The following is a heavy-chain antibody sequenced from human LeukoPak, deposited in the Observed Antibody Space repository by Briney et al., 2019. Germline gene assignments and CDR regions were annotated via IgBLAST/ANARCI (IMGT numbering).Heavy chain of an antibody. V-gene: IGHV4-59*01. Sequence: SETLSLTCSVSGGTLTSYYWGWIRQPPGKGLEWIGYIYYGGITNYNPSLKSRVTISRDTSKNQFSLKLNSVTAADTAVYYCARYASGTYYSPFDIWGQETLVPVSS. CDR3: ARYASGTYYSPFDI. CDR2: IYYGGIT. J-gene: IGHJ4*02. D-gene: IGHD3-10*01. CDR1: GGTLTSYY.